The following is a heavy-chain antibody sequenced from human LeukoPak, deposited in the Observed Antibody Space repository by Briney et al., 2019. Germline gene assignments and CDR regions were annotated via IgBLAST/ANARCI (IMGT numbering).Heavy chain of an antibody. V-gene: IGHV3-23*01. J-gene: IGHJ4*02. CDR1: GFTFGGYA. CDR2: ISGSGDA. D-gene: IGHD3-22*01. CDR3: VKDGHYPDNSGYYYEDS. Sequence: TGGSLRLSCAASGFTFGGYAMSWVRQAPGKGLEWVSLISGSGDAYDADSVQGRFTISRDNSKNTLYLQMNSLRAEDTAVYYCVKDGHYPDNSGYYYEDSWGQGTLVTVSS.